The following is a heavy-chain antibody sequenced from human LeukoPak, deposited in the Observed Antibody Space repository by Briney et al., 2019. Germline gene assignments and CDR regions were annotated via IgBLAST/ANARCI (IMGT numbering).Heavy chain of an antibody. CDR1: GFTFDDYG. J-gene: IGHJ4*02. CDR2: IKYDGNEK. Sequence: GGSLRLSCAASGFTFDDYGLSWVRQAPGKGLEWVANIKYDGNEKYYVDSVKGRFTISRDNAKNSLYLQMNSLSAEDTAVYYCARGGTTFEHWGQGTLVTVSS. CDR3: ARGGTTFEH. D-gene: IGHD1-1*01. V-gene: IGHV3-7*01.